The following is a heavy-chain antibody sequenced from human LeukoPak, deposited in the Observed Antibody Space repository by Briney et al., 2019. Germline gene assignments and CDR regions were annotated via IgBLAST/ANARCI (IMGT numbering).Heavy chain of an antibody. D-gene: IGHD5-18*01. Sequence: SEALSLTCTVSGGSISRYYGSWIRQPPGKGLEWIGYIYYSGSTNYNPSLKSRVTISVDTSKNQFSLKLSSVTAADTAVYYCARGPTPLQLWFLEFWFDPWGQGTLVTVSS. CDR1: GGSISRYY. CDR3: ARGPTPLQLWFLEFWFDP. CDR2: IYYSGST. J-gene: IGHJ5*02. V-gene: IGHV4-59*01.